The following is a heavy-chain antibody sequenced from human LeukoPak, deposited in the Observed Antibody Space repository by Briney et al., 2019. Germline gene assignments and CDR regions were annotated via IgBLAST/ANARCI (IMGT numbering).Heavy chain of an antibody. Sequence: PGRSLRLSCAASGFTFDDYAMHWVRQAPGKGLEWVSGISWNSGSIGYADSVKGRFTISRDNAKNTLYLQMNSLRAEDTAVYYCARGDGYAMDVWGQGTTVTVPS. CDR1: GFTFDDYA. J-gene: IGHJ6*02. D-gene: IGHD2-8*01. V-gene: IGHV3-9*01. CDR2: ISWNSGSI. CDR3: ARGDGYAMDV.